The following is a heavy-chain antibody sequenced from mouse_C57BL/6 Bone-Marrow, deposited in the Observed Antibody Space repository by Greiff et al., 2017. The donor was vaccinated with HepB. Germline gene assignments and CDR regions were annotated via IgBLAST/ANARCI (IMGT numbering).Heavy chain of an antibody. J-gene: IGHJ2*01. CDR3: ARAIYYDPLDY. D-gene: IGHD2-4*01. CDR1: GYSITSGYY. Sequence: VQLKESGPGLVKPSQSLSLTCSVTGYSITSGYYWNWIRQFPGNKLEWMGYISYDGSNNYNPSLKNRISITRDTSKNQFFLKLNSVTTEDTATYYCARAIYYDPLDYWGQGTTLTVSS. CDR2: ISYDGSN. V-gene: IGHV3-6*01.